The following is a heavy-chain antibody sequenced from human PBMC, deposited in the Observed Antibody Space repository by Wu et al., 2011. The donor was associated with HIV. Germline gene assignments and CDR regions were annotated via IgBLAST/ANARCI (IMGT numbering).Heavy chain of an antibody. D-gene: IGHD2-2*01. CDR3: ARDCVDRYCSRGSVHNSVEKDY. Sequence: ASGGSINSHAISWIRQTPGLGLEWMGGDIPVSETLKYAQKFQGRLTATTDESTNTAYMELSSLRSDDTAVYFCARDCVDRYCSRGSVHNSVEKDYWGQGTLVTVSS. CDR2: DIPVSETL. J-gene: IGHJ4*02. V-gene: IGHV1-69*05. CDR1: GGSINSHA.